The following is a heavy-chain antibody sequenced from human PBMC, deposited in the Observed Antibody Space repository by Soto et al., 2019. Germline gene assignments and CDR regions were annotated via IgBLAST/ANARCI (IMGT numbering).Heavy chain of an antibody. D-gene: IGHD6-13*01. J-gene: IGHJ4*02. CDR1: GGSISSGGYY. V-gene: IGHV4-31*03. CDR3: ARTIAAANDFDY. Sequence: SETLSLTCTVSGGSISSGGYYWSWIRQHPGKGLEWIGYIYYSGSTYYNPSLKSRVTISVDTSKNQFSLKLSSVTAADTAVYYCARTIAAANDFDYWGQGTLVTVS. CDR2: IYYSGST.